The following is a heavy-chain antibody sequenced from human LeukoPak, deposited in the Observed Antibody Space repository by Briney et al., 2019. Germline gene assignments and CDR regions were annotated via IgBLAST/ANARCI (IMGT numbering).Heavy chain of an antibody. J-gene: IGHJ4*02. CDR3: AKDRSSRGYYYDYFDY. CDR1: GFTFSSYG. V-gene: IGHV3-30*02. D-gene: IGHD3-22*01. CDR2: IRYDGSNK. Sequence: GGSLRLSCAASGFTFSSYGMHWVRQAPGKGLEWVAFIRYDGSNKYYADSVKGRFTISRDNSKNTLYLQMNSLRAEDTAVYYFAKDRSSRGYYYDYFDYWGQGTLVTVSS.